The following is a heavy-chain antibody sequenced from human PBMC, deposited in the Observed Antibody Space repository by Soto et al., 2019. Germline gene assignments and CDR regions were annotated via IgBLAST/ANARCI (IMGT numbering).Heavy chain of an antibody. D-gene: IGHD3-16*02. J-gene: IGHJ3*02. Sequence: GGSLRLSCAASGFTFSSYSMNWVRQAPGKGLEWVSYISSSSSTIYYADSVKGRFTISRDNAKNSLYLQMNSLRAEDTAVYYCARDQGKSPQSSQFAFDIWGQGTMVTVSS. CDR3: ARDQGKSPQSSQFAFDI. CDR1: GFTFSSYS. V-gene: IGHV3-48*01. CDR2: ISSSSSTI.